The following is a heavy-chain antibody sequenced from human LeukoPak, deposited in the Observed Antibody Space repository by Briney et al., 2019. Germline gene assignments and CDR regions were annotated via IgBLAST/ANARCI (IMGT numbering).Heavy chain of an antibody. V-gene: IGHV3-33*01. J-gene: IGHJ5*02. Sequence: GGSLRLSCAASGFTFSSYGMHWVRQAPGKGLEWVAVIWYDGSNKYYADSVKGRFTISRDNSKNTLYLQMNSLRAEDTAVYYCARGYCSSTSCYIFKQNWFDPWGQGTLVTVSS. CDR2: IWYDGSNK. CDR1: GFTFSSYG. D-gene: IGHD2-2*02. CDR3: ARGYCSSTSCYIFKQNWFDP.